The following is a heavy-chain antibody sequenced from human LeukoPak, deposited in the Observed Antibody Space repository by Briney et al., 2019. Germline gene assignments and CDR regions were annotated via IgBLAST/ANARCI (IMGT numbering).Heavy chain of an antibody. CDR3: ARTYYDTTGPPGY. Sequence: GGSLRLSCAASGFTFSSYSMNWVRQAPGKGPEWVSSISSSSSYIYYADSVKGRFTISRDNAKNSLYLQMNSLRAEDTAVYYCARTYYDTTGPPGYWGQGTLVTVSS. CDR1: GFTFSSYS. CDR2: ISSSSSYI. J-gene: IGHJ4*02. D-gene: IGHD3-22*01. V-gene: IGHV3-21*01.